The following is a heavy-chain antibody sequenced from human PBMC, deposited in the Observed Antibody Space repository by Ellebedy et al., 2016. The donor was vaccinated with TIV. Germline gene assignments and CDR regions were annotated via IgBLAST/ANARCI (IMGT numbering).Heavy chain of an antibody. V-gene: IGHV1-18*01. CDR1: SYTFTSYG. CDR3: ARARIFRDGSLYYFDY. Sequence: ASVKVSXKASSYTFTSYGISWVRQAPGQGLEWMGWISAYNGNTNYAQKLQGRVTMTTDTSTSTAYMELRGLRSDDTAVYYCARARIFRDGSLYYFDYWGQGTLVTVSS. D-gene: IGHD5-24*01. J-gene: IGHJ4*02. CDR2: ISAYNGNT.